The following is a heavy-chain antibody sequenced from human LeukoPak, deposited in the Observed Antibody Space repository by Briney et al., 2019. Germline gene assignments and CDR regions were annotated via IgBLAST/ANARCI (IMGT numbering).Heavy chain of an antibody. CDR2: ISSSSSYI. Sequence: RGSLRLSCAASGFTFCSYSMNWVRQAPGKGLGWVSSISSSSSYIYYADSVKCRFTISRDNAKNSLYLQMNSLRAEDRAVYYCARDGYYDSSGYYSPRYFDYWGQGTLVTVSS. CDR1: GFTFCSYS. CDR3: ARDGYYDSSGYYSPRYFDY. J-gene: IGHJ4*02. D-gene: IGHD3-22*01. V-gene: IGHV3-21*01.